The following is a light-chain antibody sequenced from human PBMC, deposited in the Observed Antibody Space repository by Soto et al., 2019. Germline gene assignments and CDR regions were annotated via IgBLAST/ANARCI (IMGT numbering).Light chain of an antibody. CDR2: KTS. V-gene: IGKV1-5*03. CDR1: QSISVW. J-gene: IGKJ1*01. CDR3: QQYNDYCWT. Sequence: DIHMTQSPSTLSASVGDRVTITCRASQSISVWLAWYQQKPGKAPNLLIYKTSSLETGVPSRFCGSGSGTEFTLTIRSLQPDDFATYYCQQYNDYCWTFGQGTKVEIK.